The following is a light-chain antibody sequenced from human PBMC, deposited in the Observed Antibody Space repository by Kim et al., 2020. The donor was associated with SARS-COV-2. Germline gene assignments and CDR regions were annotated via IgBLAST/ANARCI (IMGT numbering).Light chain of an antibody. CDR1: HNIGIN. V-gene: IGKV3-11*01. Sequence: PGEGATLSCRASHNIGINLAWYQQTRGQAPRLLIYDAAIRATGIPDKFSGSGSGTDFTLTISSLDPEDFAIYFCQQHSKRPPAPSFGGGTKVDIK. CDR2: DAA. J-gene: IGKJ4*01. CDR3: QQHSKRPPAPS.